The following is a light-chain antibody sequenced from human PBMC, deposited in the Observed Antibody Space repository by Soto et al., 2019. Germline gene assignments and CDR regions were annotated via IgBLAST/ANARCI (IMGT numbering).Light chain of an antibody. CDR1: SGDVGNYNY. CDR2: MVS. Sequence: SGDVGNYNYVSWYQQYPGRVPKLLIYMVSNRPSGVSNRFSGSKSGNTASLTISGLQAEDEADYFCTSPTPGSLYVFGTGTKVTVL. V-gene: IGLV2-14*01. J-gene: IGLJ1*01. CDR3: TSPTPGSLYV.